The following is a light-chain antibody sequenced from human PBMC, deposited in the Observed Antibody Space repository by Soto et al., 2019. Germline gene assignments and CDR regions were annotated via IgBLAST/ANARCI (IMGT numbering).Light chain of an antibody. J-gene: IGLJ1*01. V-gene: IGLV1-40*01. CDR3: QYYDSSLSGYV. CDR2: GNS. CDR1: SSNIGAGYD. Sequence: QSVLTQPPSVSGAPGQRVTISCTGSSSNIGAGYDVHWYQQLPGTAPKLLIYGNSNRPSGVPDRFSGSKSGTSSSLAITGRQAEDEADYYCQYYDSSLSGYVFGTGTKVTVL.